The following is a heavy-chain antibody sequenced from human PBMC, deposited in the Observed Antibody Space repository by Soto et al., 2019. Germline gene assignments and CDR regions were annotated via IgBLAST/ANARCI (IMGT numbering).Heavy chain of an antibody. CDR2: IDGSGAA. CDR1: GYVFSNYA. CDR3: EREDSNRAFAFDA. D-gene: IGHD2-8*01. V-gene: IGHV3-23*01. J-gene: IGHJ3*01. Sequence: EVQLLESGGDLGQPGGSLRLSCVASGYVFSNYAMAWVRQVPGKGLQWVSRIDGSGAAHYGDSVKGRFTMSRDNSKNTLFLQLDRLRVEDTAVYFCEREDSNRAFAFDAWGQGTWVAVSS.